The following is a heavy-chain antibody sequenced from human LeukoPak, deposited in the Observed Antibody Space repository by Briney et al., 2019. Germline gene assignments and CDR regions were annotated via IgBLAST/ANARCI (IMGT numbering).Heavy chain of an antibody. CDR2: TYYRSKWYN. V-gene: IGHV6-1*01. CDR1: GDSVSSNSAA. CDR3: ARVSRIGTLGNSLDP. Sequence: SQTLSLTCAISGDSVSSNSAAWNWIRQSPSSGLEWLGRTYYRSKWYNDYAVSVKSRITINLDTSKNQFSLQLNSVTPEDTAVYYCARVSRIGTLGNSLDPWGQGTLVTVSS. J-gene: IGHJ5*02. D-gene: IGHD6-13*01.